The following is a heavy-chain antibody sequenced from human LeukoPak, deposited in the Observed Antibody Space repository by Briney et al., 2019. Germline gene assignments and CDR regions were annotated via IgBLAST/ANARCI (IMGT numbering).Heavy chain of an antibody. D-gene: IGHD3-22*01. Sequence: PSETPSLTCAVYGGSFSGYYWSWIRQPPGKGLEWIGEINHSGSTNYNPSLKSRVTISVDTSKNQFSLKLSSVTAADTAVYYCARAKYYYDSSGYPPDYWGQGTLVTVSS. CDR3: ARAKYYYDSSGYPPDY. J-gene: IGHJ4*02. CDR2: INHSGST. V-gene: IGHV4-34*01. CDR1: GGSFSGYY.